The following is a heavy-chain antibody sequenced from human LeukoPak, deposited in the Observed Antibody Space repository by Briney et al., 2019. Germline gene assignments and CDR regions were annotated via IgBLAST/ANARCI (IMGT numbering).Heavy chain of an antibody. CDR2: ISAYNGNT. CDR1: GYTFTSYG. V-gene: IGHV1-18*01. CDR3: ARSTIGYCSGGSCYSLDYFDY. J-gene: IGHJ4*02. D-gene: IGHD2-15*01. Sequence: ASVKVSCKASGYTFTSYGISWVRQAPGQGLGWMGWISAYNGNTNYAQKLKGRVTMTTDTSTSTAYMELRSLRSDDTAVYYCARSTIGYCSGGSCYSLDYFDYWGQGTLVTVSS.